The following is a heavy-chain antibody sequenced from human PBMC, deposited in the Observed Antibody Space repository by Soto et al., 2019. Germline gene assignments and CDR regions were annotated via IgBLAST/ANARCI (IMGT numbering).Heavy chain of an antibody. Sequence: QVQLVQSGAEVKKPGSSVKVSCTASGGTFSSYAISWVRQAPGQGLEWMGGIIPIFGTANYAQKFQGRVTITADESTSTAYMELSSLRSEDTAVYYCARPGQGGATAGYYFDYWGQGTLVTVSS. CDR3: ARPGQGGATAGYYFDY. CDR1: GGTFSSYA. V-gene: IGHV1-69*01. J-gene: IGHJ4*02. CDR2: IIPIFGTA. D-gene: IGHD1-26*01.